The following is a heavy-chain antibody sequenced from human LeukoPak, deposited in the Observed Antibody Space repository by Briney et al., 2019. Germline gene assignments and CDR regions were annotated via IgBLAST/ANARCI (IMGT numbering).Heavy chain of an antibody. J-gene: IGHJ4*02. CDR1: GYSISSGYY. V-gene: IGHV4-38-2*02. D-gene: IGHD1-26*01. CDR3: AGPKSGSYTRGLDY. CDR2: IYHSGST. Sequence: SETLSLTCTVSGYSISSGYYWGWIRQPPGKGLEWIGSIYHSGSTYYNPSLKSRVTISVDTSKNQFSLKLSSVTAADTAVYYCAGPKSGSYTRGLDYWGQGTLVTVSS.